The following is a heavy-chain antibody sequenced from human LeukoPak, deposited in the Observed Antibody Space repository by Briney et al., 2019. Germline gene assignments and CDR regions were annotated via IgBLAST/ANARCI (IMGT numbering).Heavy chain of an antibody. Sequence: EGSLRLPWAPSGFPFSSHPMLWARHPPGKGLEWVASISNGKTYYADSVRGRFAISRDDSTNTVYLHMNSLRDEDTALYHCVREAGYCAPVCVKTNWFDPWGQGTLVTVSS. CDR2: ISNGKT. D-gene: IGHD2-15*01. CDR1: GFPFSSHP. J-gene: IGHJ5*02. V-gene: IGHV3-23*01. CDR3: VREAGYCAPVCVKTNWFDP.